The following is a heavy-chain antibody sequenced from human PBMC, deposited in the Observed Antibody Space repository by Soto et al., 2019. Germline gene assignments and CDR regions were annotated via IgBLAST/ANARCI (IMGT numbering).Heavy chain of an antibody. V-gene: IGHV3-73*01. CDR2: IRSKANNYAT. D-gene: IGHD2-15*01. CDR1: GFTFSGSA. Sequence: GGSLRLSCAVSGFTFSGSAMYWVRLASGKGLEWVGRIRSKANNYATAYAASVKGRFTISRDDSEHTAYLQLNSLKTEDTAVYYCSIGSGPPFDVFDICGQGTIVTVSS. J-gene: IGHJ3*02. CDR3: SIGSGPPFDVFDI.